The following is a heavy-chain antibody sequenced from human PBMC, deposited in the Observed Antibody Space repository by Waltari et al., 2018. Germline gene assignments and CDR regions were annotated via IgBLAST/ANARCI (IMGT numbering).Heavy chain of an antibody. J-gene: IGHJ5*02. CDR2: FVPEDVET. CDR1: GFTFSSYG. D-gene: IGHD3-22*01. CDR3: ATALPGSGYSSGWFDP. V-gene: IGHV1-24*01. Sequence: QVQLVESGGGVVQPGRSLRLSCAASGFTFSSYGMHWVRQAPGKGLEWMGVFVPEDVETIYSQKFQCIVTMTEDTSTDTAYMELSSLISEDTAVYYCATALPGSGYSSGWFDPWGQGTLVTVSS.